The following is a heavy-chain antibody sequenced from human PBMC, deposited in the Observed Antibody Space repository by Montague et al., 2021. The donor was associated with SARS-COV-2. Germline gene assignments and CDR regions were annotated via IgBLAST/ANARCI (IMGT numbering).Heavy chain of an antibody. J-gene: IGHJ3*02. CDR1: GRSISSSNYY. Sequence: SETLSLTCTVSGRSISSSNYYWDWIRQPPGKGLGWIGSIYDSGSTYYNPSLKRRVTISVDTSKNHFSLKLSSVTAADTAVYYCARRGRKLLPVATTIGGFDIWGQGTMVTVSS. D-gene: IGHD5-12*01. V-gene: IGHV4-39*02. CDR3: ARRGRKLLPVATTIGGFDI. CDR2: IYDSGST.